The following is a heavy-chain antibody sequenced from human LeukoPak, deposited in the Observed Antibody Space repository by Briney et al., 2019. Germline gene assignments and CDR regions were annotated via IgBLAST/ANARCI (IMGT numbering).Heavy chain of an antibody. J-gene: IGHJ5*02. CDR2: IYTSGST. CDR1: GGSISSYY. D-gene: IGHD2-15*01. CDR3: ARDGLWQLLGWFDP. V-gene: IGHV4-4*07. Sequence: TSETLSLTCTVSGGSISSYYWSWIRQPAGKGLEWIGRIYTSGSTNYNPSLKSRVTMSVDTSKNQFSLKLSSVTAADTAVYYCARDGLWQLLGWFDPWGQGTLVIVSS.